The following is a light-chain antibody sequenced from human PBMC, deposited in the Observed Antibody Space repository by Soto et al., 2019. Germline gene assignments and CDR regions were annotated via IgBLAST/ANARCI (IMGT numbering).Light chain of an antibody. CDR3: ASFRSGTILV. CDR1: RSDIGDSNF. CDR2: EVN. Sequence: QSVLTQPASVSGSPGQSVTISCTGPRSDIGDSNFISWYQHSPGKAPRLLIYEVNNRPSGVSRRFSGSKAGNTASLTISGLLEDDEADYVCASFRSGTILVFGSGTKVTVL. J-gene: IGLJ1*01. V-gene: IGLV2-14*01.